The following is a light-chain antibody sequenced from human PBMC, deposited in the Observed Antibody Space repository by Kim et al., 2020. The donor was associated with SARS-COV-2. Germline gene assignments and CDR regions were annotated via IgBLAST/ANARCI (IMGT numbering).Light chain of an antibody. Sequence: SYELTQPPSVSVSPGQTSSITCSGDELGKKYVSWYQQRPGQSPVLVISQDNKRPSGIPDRFSGSNSGNRATLTISGTQAVDEADYYCPAWDGSTHVVFGG. J-gene: IGLJ2*01. CDR1: ELGKKY. V-gene: IGLV3-1*01. CDR3: PAWDGSTHVV. CDR2: QDN.